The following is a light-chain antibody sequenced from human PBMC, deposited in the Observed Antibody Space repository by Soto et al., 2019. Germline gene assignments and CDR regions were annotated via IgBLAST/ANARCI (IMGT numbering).Light chain of an antibody. CDR3: QQYNNWPPWT. CDR2: GAS. J-gene: IGKJ1*01. Sequence: EIVMTQSPATLSVSPGERATLSCRASQSVSSNLAWYQQKPGQAPRLLIYGASTRATGIPARLSGSGSGTEFTLTTSSRQSEDFAVYYCQQYNNWPPWTFGQGSKVESK. CDR1: QSVSSN. V-gene: IGKV3-15*01.